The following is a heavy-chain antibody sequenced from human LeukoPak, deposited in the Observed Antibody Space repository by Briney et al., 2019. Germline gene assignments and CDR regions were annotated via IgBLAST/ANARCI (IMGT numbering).Heavy chain of an antibody. CDR2: INPNSGGT. CDR1: GYTFTGYY. D-gene: IGHD3-10*01. Sequence: ASVKVSCKASGYTFTGYYMHWVRQAPGQGLEWMGWINPNSGGTNYAQKFQGRVTMTRDTSISTAYMELSRLRSDDTAVYYCARLRITMVRGVTPNWFDPWGQGTLVTVSS. CDR3: ARLRITMVRGVTPNWFDP. J-gene: IGHJ5*02. V-gene: IGHV1-2*02.